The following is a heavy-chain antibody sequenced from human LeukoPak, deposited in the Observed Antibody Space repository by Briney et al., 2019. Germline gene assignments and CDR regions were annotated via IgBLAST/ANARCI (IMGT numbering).Heavy chain of an antibody. V-gene: IGHV4-61*05. CDR2: IYYSGST. CDR3: ARLGHRDGYTRHAFDI. CDR1: GGSISSSSYY. D-gene: IGHD5-24*01. J-gene: IGHJ3*02. Sequence: SETLSLTCTVSGGSISSSSYYWGWIRQPPGKGLEWIGYIYYSGSTNYNPSLKSRVTISVDTSKNQFSLKLSSVTAADTAVYYCARLGHRDGYTRHAFDIWGHGTMVTVSS.